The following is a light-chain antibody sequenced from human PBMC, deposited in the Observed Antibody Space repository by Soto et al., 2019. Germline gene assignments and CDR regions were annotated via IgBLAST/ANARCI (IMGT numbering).Light chain of an antibody. Sequence: QSALTQPPSASGTPGQKVTISCSGGTSNIGSNSVTWYQQFPRTAPKLLIYTNDQRPSGVPDRFSASKSGTSASLAISGLQSDDEAEYYCATWDDSLNGPVFGGGTKVTVL. CDR2: TND. V-gene: IGLV1-44*01. J-gene: IGLJ3*02. CDR3: ATWDDSLNGPV. CDR1: TSNIGSNS.